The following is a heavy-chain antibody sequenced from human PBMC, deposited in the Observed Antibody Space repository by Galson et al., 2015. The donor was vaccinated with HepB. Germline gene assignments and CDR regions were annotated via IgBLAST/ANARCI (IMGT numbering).Heavy chain of an antibody. V-gene: IGHV3-64D*06. Sequence: SLRLSCAASGFTFSSYAMHWVRQAPGKGLEYVSAISSNGGSTYYADSVKGRFTISRDNSKNTLYLQMSSLRAEDTAVYYCVKLPDARGFGELLPSFDYWGQGTLVTVSS. CDR2: ISSNGGST. CDR3: VKLPDARGFGELLPSFDY. J-gene: IGHJ4*02. CDR1: GFTFSSYA. D-gene: IGHD3-10*01.